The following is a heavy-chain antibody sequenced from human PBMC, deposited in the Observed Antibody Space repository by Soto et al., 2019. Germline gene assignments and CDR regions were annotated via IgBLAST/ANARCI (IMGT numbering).Heavy chain of an antibody. CDR2: INSDGSST. J-gene: IGHJ6*02. CDR3: ARVDGDYTMDV. V-gene: IGHV3-74*01. D-gene: IGHD4-17*01. CDR1: GFTFSTYW. Sequence: EVQLVESGGGLVQPGGSLRLSCAASGFTFSTYWLHWVRQTPGKGLVCVSRINSDGSSTNYADSEKGRFTIFRDNAKNTLYLQMNSLRAEDTAVYYCARVDGDYTMDVWGQGTTVTVSS.